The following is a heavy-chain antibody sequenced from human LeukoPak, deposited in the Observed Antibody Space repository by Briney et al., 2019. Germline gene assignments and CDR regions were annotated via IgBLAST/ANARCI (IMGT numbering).Heavy chain of an antibody. CDR3: ARDSDQDGMDV. J-gene: IGHJ6*02. CDR1: GFDFSNYE. D-gene: IGHD3-10*01. CDR2: IGTSGDT. Sequence: GGSLRLSCAASGFDFSNYEMHWVRQATGKGLEWVSFIGTSGDTYYPDPVKGRFTISRENAKNSLYLQMNSLRAGDTAVYYCARDSDQDGMDVWGQGTTVTVSS. V-gene: IGHV3-13*04.